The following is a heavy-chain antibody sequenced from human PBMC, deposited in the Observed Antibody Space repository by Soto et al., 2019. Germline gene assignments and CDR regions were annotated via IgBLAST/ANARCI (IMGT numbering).Heavy chain of an antibody. Sequence: SETLSLTCTVSGGSISSYYWNWIRQPPGKGLEWIGYIYHSGSTNYNPSLESRVTISIDTSKNQFSLNLRSVTAADTAVYYCAREIQARYYYFFMDVWGKGTPVTVSS. J-gene: IGHJ6*03. CDR2: IYHSGST. D-gene: IGHD5-18*01. CDR1: GGSISSYY. CDR3: AREIQARYYYFFMDV. V-gene: IGHV4-59*01.